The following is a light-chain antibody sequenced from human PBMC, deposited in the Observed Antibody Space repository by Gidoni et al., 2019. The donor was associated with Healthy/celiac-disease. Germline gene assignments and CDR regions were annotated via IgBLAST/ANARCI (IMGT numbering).Light chain of an antibody. V-gene: IGKV3-20*01. CDR3: QQYGSSP. Sequence: EIVLTQSPGTLSLSPGERATLSCRASQSVSSSYLAWYQQKHGQAPRLLIYGASSRATGIPDRFSGSGSGTDFTLTISILEPEDFAVYYCQQYGSSPFGQGTKLEIK. J-gene: IGKJ2*01. CDR1: QSVSSSY. CDR2: GAS.